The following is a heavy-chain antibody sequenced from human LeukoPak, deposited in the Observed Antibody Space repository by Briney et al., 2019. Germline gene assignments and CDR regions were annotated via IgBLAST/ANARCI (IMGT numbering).Heavy chain of an antibody. V-gene: IGHV3-23*01. Sequence: SGGSLRLSCAASGFTFSSYAMSWVRQAPGKGLEWVSAISGSGDSTYYADSVKGRFTISRDNSKNTLYLQMNSLRAEDTAVYYCAKPLKQWLVSYYFDYWGQGTLVTVSS. CDR1: GFTFSSYA. D-gene: IGHD6-19*01. CDR3: AKPLKQWLVSYYFDY. J-gene: IGHJ4*02. CDR2: ISGSGDST.